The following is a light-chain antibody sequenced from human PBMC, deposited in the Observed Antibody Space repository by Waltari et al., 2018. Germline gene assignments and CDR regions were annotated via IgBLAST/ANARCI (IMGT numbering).Light chain of an antibody. J-gene: IGKJ5*01. V-gene: IGKV3-20*01. CDR2: DTS. CDR3: HQYGSSPDT. Sequence: EIVLTQSPGTLSLSPGERATLFCRASQNINRYYLAWYQQKPGLAPRLFIYDTSSRAPGIPDKYSGSGSGTDFTLTIRRVEPEEFALYYCHQYGSSPDTFGHGTRLEIK. CDR1: QNINRYY.